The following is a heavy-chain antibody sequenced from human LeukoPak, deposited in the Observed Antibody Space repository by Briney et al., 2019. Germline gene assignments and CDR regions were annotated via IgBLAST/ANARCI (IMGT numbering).Heavy chain of an antibody. D-gene: IGHD2-15*01. J-gene: IGHJ1*01. CDR2: IYYSGST. CDR3: ATTGYCSGGSCYCEYFQH. CDR1: VGSVSSSGYY. Sequence: ETQSLTCTVSVGSVSSSGYYWGWIRQPPGNGLEWIGSIYYSGSTYYNPSLKSRVRISVDTSKNQFSLNLTSVTAADTAVYYCATTGYCSGGSCYCEYFQHWGQGTLVTVSS. V-gene: IGHV4-39*01.